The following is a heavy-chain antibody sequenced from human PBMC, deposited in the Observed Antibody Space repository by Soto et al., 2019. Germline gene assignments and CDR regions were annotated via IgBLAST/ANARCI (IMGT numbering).Heavy chain of an antibody. V-gene: IGHV3-23*01. J-gene: IGHJ4*02. CDR2: ISGSGGST. D-gene: IGHD6-19*01. Sequence: GGSLRLSCAASGFTFSSYAMSWVRQAPGKGLEWVSAISGSGGSTYYADSVKGRFTISIDNSKNTLYLQMNSLRAEATAVYYCAKAYGPSSSGYFDYWGQGTLVTVSS. CDR1: GFTFSSYA. CDR3: AKAYGPSSSGYFDY.